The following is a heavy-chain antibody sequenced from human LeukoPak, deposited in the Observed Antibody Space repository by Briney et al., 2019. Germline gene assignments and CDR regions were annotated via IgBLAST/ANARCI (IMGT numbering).Heavy chain of an antibody. J-gene: IGHJ4*02. D-gene: IGHD3-10*01. CDR2: IYYSGST. CDR1: GGSISSSRYY. Sequence: SETLSLTCTVSGGSISSSRYYWGWVRQPPGKGLEWIASIYYSGSTYYNPSLESRVTISTDTSTNQFSLKLNSVTASDTAVYSCASLYGSGSYPFAYWGQGTLVTVSS. CDR3: ASLYGSGSYPFAY. V-gene: IGHV4-39*07.